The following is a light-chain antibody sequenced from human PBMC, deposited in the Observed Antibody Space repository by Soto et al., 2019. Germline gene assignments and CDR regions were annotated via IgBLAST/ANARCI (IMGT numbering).Light chain of an antibody. CDR3: QQYGSSLT. CDR1: QSVGGD. CDR2: GAS. V-gene: IGKV3-20*01. Sequence: EIVLTQSPATLSLSPGERATLSCRASQSVGGDLAWYQQKPGQAPRLLIYGASSRAPGIPDRFSGSGSGTDFTLTISRLEPEDFAVYYCQQYGSSLTFGGGTKVDIK. J-gene: IGKJ4*01.